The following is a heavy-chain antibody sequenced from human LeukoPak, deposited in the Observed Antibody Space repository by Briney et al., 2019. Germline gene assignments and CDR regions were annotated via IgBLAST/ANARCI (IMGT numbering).Heavy chain of an antibody. J-gene: IGHJ5*02. Sequence: PSETLSLTCTVSGGSISSGDYYWTWIRQSPGKGLEWIGYIYYSGTTYYNPSLKSRLTMSVDTSKNQFSLNLSSVTAADTALYYCARRSSGWFDPWGQGTLVTVSS. V-gene: IGHV4-30-4*01. D-gene: IGHD6-19*01. CDR1: GGSISSGDYY. CDR2: IYYSGTT. CDR3: ARRSSGWFDP.